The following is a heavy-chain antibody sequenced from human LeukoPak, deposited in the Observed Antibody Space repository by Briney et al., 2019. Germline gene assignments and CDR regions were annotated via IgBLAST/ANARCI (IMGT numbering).Heavy chain of an antibody. CDR2: IYYSGST. V-gene: IGHV4-39*07. CDR1: GGSISSSSYY. J-gene: IGHJ6*03. D-gene: IGHD3-10*01. CDR3: ARGVPYGSGSYDDYYMDV. Sequence: SETLSLTCTVSGGSISSSSYYWGWIRQPPGKGLEWIGSIYYSGSTYYNPSLKSRVTISVDTSKNQFSLKLSSVTAADTAVYYCARGVPYGSGSYDDYYMDVWGKGTTVTISS.